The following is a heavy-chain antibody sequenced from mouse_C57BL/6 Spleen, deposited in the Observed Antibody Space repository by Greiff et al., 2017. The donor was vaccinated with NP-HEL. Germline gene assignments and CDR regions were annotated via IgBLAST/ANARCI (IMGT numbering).Heavy chain of an antibody. CDR1: GYAFSSYW. CDR3: ARGGYSNYPYFDY. J-gene: IGHJ2*01. Sequence: LQESGAELVKPGASVKISCKASGYAFSSYWMNWVKQRPGKGLEWIGQIYPGDGDTNYNGKFKGKATLTADKSSSTAYMQLSSLTSEDSAVYFCARGGYSNYPYFDYWGQGTTLTVSS. V-gene: IGHV1-80*01. D-gene: IGHD2-5*01. CDR2: IYPGDGDT.